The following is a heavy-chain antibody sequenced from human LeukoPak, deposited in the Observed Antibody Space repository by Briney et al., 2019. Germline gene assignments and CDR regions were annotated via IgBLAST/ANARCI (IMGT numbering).Heavy chain of an antibody. D-gene: IGHD5-24*01. CDR1: GGAISNYY. V-gene: IGHV4-4*07. Sequence: SETLSLTCTVSGGAISNYYWSWIRQPAGKGLEWIGRIYTSGSTNYNPSLKSRVTMSVDTSKNQFSLKLSSVTAADTAVYYCARDVEGPAIGLNWFDPWGQGTLVTVSS. J-gene: IGHJ5*02. CDR3: ARDVEGPAIGLNWFDP. CDR2: IYTSGST.